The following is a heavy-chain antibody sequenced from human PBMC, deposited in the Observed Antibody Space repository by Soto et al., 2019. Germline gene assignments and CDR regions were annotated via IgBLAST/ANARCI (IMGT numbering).Heavy chain of an antibody. CDR3: ARGGYYYDSSGYSPSYYGMDV. Sequence: ASVKVSCKASGYTFTSYGISWVRQAPGQGLEWMGWISAYNGNTNYAQKLQGRVTMTTDTSTSTAYMELRSLRSDDTAVYYCARGGYYYDSSGYSPSYYGMDVWGQGTTVTVSS. J-gene: IGHJ6*02. CDR2: ISAYNGNT. D-gene: IGHD3-22*01. V-gene: IGHV1-18*01. CDR1: GYTFTSYG.